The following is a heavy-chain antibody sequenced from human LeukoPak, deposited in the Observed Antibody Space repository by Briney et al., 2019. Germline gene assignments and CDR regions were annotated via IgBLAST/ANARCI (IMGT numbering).Heavy chain of an antibody. CDR3: AKGDYYDLDY. J-gene: IGHJ4*02. D-gene: IGHD3-22*01. Sequence: GGSLRLSCAASGFTFSSYGMHWVRQAPGKGLEWVALIRYDGSKKDYADSVKGRFTISRDNSKNTLYLQMNSLRAEDTAVYYCAKGDYYDLDYWGQGTLATVSS. CDR2: IRYDGSKK. V-gene: IGHV3-30*02. CDR1: GFTFSSYG.